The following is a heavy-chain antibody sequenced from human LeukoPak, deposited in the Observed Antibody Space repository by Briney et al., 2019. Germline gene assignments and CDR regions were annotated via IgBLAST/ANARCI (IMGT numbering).Heavy chain of an antibody. V-gene: IGHV4-4*07. J-gene: IGHJ3*02. D-gene: IGHD3-22*01. Sequence: PSETLSLTCTVSGASISNYFWSWIRQPPGKGLEWIGRIHTSGSTNYSPSLKTRVTISIDTFKNQFSLKLSSVTAAETAVYYCARDFTYDYDTSGNDAFDIWGQGTMVTVSS. CDR3: ARDFTYDYDTSGNDAFDI. CDR1: GASISNYF. CDR2: IHTSGST.